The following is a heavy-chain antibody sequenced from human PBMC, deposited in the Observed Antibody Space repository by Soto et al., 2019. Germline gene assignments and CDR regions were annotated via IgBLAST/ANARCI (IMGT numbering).Heavy chain of an antibody. Sequence: LCGGSISSGGYYWSWIRQHPGKGLEWIGYIYYSGSTYYNPSLKSRVTISVDTSKNQFSLKLSSVTAADTAVYYCAREGGIVGATAADYWGQETLVTVSS. J-gene: IGHJ4*02. V-gene: IGHV4-31*02. CDR2: IYYSGST. CDR1: GGSISSGGYY. CDR3: AREGGIVGATAADY. D-gene: IGHD1-26*01.